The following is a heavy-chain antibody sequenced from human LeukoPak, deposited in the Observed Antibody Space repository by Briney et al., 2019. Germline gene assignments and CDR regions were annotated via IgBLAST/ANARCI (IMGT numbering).Heavy chain of an antibody. J-gene: IGHJ5*02. CDR3: ARDPGRAAAIGHGFDP. V-gene: IGHV3-7*01. D-gene: IGHD2-2*02. CDR1: GFTFSSYW. Sequence: GGSLRLSCAVSGFTFSSYWMSWVRQAPGKGLEWVANIKQDGSEKYYVDSVKGRFTISRDNAKNSLYLQMNSLRAEDTAVYYCARDPGRAAAIGHGFDPWGQGTLVTVSS. CDR2: IKQDGSEK.